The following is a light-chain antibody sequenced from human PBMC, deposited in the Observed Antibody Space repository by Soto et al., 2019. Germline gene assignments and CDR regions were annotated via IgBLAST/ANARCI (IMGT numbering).Light chain of an antibody. J-gene: IGKJ4*01. Sequence: VLTQSPGTLSLSPGERATLPCRASQSVDRSDIAWYQQKPGQAPRLLIYSTSIRAAGIPDRFSVSGSGTDFSLTISRLEPEDFAVYYCQHFGRSPLTFGGGTKVDIK. CDR3: QHFGRSPLT. CDR1: QSVDRSD. CDR2: STS. V-gene: IGKV3-20*01.